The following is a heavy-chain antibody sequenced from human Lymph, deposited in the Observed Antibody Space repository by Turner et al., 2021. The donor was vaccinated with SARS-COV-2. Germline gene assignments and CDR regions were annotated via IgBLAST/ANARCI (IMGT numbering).Heavy chain of an antibody. CDR1: GGSISSSNW. V-gene: IGHV4-4*02. CDR2: IYHSGNT. D-gene: IGHD2-15*01. J-gene: IGHJ4*02. CDR3: ATKYCSGGSCSYFDY. Sequence: QVQLQESGPGLVKPSGTLSLTCAVSGGSISSSNWWNWVRQPPGKGLEWIGEIYHSGNTNYNPSLKSRVTISVHKSKNQFSLKLSSVTAADTAVYYCATKYCSGGSCSYFDYWGQGTLVTVSS.